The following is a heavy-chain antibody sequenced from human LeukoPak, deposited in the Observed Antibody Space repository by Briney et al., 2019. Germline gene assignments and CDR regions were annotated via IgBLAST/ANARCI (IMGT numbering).Heavy chain of an antibody. V-gene: IGHV4-30-4*01. CDR1: GGSISSGDYY. D-gene: IGHD3-22*01. Sequence: SQTLSLTCTVSGGSISSGDYYWSWIRQPPGKGLEWIGYIYYSGSTYYNPSLKSRVTIPVDTSKNQFSLKLSSVTAADTAVYYCAREVMYYDSSGYYYYYGMDVWGQGTTVTVSS. CDR3: AREVMYYDSSGYYYYYGMDV. J-gene: IGHJ6*02. CDR2: IYYSGST.